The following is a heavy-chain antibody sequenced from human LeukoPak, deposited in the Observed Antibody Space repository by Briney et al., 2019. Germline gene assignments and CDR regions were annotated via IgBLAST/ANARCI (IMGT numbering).Heavy chain of an antibody. CDR1: GYTFTSYY. CDR2: INPSGGST. J-gene: IGHJ4*02. CDR3: ARLDYGGNERFDY. D-gene: IGHD4-23*01. V-gene: IGHV1-46*01. Sequence: ASVTVSCKASGYTFTSYYMHWVRQAPGQGLEWMGIINPSGGSTSYSQKFQGRVTMTRDMSTSTVYMELSSLRSEDTAVYYCARLDYGGNERFDYWGQGTLVTVSS.